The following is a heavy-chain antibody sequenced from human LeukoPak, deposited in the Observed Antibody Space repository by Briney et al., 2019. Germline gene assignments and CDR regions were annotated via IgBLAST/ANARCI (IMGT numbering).Heavy chain of an antibody. CDR2: IKEDGSET. CDR3: SRSLNN. CDR1: GFTFGRSW. V-gene: IGHV3-7*01. Sequence: PGGSLRLSCAASGFTFGRSWMDWVRQARGKGLEWVANIKEDGSETYYVDSAKGRFTISRDNAKSSLYLQMDRLRVEDTAIYYCSRSLNNWGQGTLVTVSS. J-gene: IGHJ4*02.